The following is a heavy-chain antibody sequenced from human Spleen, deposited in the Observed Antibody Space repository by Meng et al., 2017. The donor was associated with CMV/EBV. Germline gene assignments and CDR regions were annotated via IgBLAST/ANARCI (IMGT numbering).Heavy chain of an antibody. CDR1: GGTFNSYA. Sequence: SVKVSCKASGGTFNSYAISWVRQAPGQGLEWMGGIIPIFGAADYAQKFQGRVTITTDESTSTVYMELSSLRSEDTAVYYCASKDGYNEDFDYWGQGTLVTVSS. CDR2: IIPIFGAA. D-gene: IGHD5-24*01. V-gene: IGHV1-69*05. J-gene: IGHJ4*02. CDR3: ASKDGYNEDFDY.